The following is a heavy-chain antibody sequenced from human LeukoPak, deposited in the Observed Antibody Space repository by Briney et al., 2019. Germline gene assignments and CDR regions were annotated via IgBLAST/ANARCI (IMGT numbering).Heavy chain of an antibody. Sequence: GASVKVSCKASGYTFTSYDINWVRQATGQGLEWMGWMNPNSGNTGYAQKFQGRVTMTRNTSISTAHMELSSLRSEDTAVYYCARGDGDGWSPLLAYYYYYYMGVWGKGTTVTVSS. CDR3: ARGDGDGWSPLLAYYYYYYMGV. D-gene: IGHD3-10*01. CDR1: GYTFTSYD. CDR2: MNPNSGNT. V-gene: IGHV1-8*01. J-gene: IGHJ6*03.